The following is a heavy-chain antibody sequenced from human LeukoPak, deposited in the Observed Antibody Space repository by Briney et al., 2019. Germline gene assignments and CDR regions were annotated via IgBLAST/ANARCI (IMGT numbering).Heavy chain of an antibody. CDR2: IYYSGSN. V-gene: IGHV4-59*01. Sequence: SETLSLTCTGSGCSISSYYWSWIRQPPGKGLEWIGYIYYSGSNNYNPSLKSGVTISVETSKNQFSLKLSSETAADTAVYYCARDRIPVDYWGQGTLVTVSS. J-gene: IGHJ4*02. CDR1: GCSISSYY. CDR3: ARDRIPVDY.